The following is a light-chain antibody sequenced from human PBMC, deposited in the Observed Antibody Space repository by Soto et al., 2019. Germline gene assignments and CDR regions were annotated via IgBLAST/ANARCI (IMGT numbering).Light chain of an antibody. CDR2: AAS. V-gene: IGKV1-39*01. CDR1: QSISSY. J-gene: IGKJ5*01. CDR3: QQSYSTPPLT. Sequence: DIQMTHAPSSLSASVGDRGTITCVASQSISSYLNWYQRKPGKAPKLLIYAASSLQSGVPSRFSGSGSGTDFTLTISSLQPEDFATYYCQQSYSTPPLTFGGGTRLEIK.